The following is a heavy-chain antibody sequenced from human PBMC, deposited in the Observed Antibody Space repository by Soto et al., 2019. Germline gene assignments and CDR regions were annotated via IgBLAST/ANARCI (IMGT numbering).Heavy chain of an antibody. V-gene: IGHV3-21*01. Sequence: PGGSLRLSCAASGFTFSSYSMNWVRQAPVKGLEWVSSISSSSSYIYYADSLKGRFTISRDNAKNSLYLQMNSLRAEDTAVYYCARVGEGATFYYGMDVWGQGTTVTV. D-gene: IGHD1-26*01. CDR2: ISSSSSYI. J-gene: IGHJ6*02. CDR3: ARVGEGATFYYGMDV. CDR1: GFTFSSYS.